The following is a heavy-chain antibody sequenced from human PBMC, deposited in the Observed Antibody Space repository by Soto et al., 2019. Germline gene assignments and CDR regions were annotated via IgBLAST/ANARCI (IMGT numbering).Heavy chain of an antibody. J-gene: IGHJ3*02. Sequence: GGSLRLSCAASGFTFSSYAMSWVRQAPGKGLEWVSAISGSGGSTYYADSVKGRFTISRDNSKNTLYLQMNSLRAEDTSVYYCATRDYYDSSGYPDAFDIWGQGTMVTVSS. CDR2: ISGSGGST. V-gene: IGHV3-23*01. CDR3: ATRDYYDSSGYPDAFDI. CDR1: GFTFSSYA. D-gene: IGHD3-22*01.